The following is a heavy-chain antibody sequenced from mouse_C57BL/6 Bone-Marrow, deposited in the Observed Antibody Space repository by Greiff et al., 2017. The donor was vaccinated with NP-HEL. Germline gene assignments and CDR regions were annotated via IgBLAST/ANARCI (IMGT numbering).Heavy chain of an antibody. V-gene: IGHV1-15*01. CDR2: IDPETGGT. Sequence: VKLMESGAELVRPGASVTLSCKASGYTFTDYEMHWVKQTPVHGLEWIGAIDPETGGTAYNQKFKGKAILTADKSSSTAYMELRSLTSEDSAVYYCTGYYGSSFHLDYWGQGTTLTVSS. CDR1: GYTFTDYE. CDR3: TGYYGSSFHLDY. D-gene: IGHD1-1*01. J-gene: IGHJ2*01.